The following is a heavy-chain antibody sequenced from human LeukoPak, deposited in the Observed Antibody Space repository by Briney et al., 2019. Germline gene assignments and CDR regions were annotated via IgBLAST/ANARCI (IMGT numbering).Heavy chain of an antibody. CDR3: ARSYSGWYSIGY. D-gene: IGHD6-19*01. CDR1: GYTFTSYG. Sequence: ASVKVSCKASGYTFTSYGISWVRQAPGQGPEWMGWISACNGNTNYAQKLQGRVTMTTDTSTSTAYMELRSLRSDDTAVYYCARSYSGWYSIGYWGQGTLVTVSS. V-gene: IGHV1-18*01. J-gene: IGHJ4*02. CDR2: ISACNGNT.